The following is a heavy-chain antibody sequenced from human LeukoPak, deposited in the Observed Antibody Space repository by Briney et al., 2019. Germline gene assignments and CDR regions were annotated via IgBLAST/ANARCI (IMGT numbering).Heavy chain of an antibody. J-gene: IGHJ4*02. CDR1: GGSFSGYY. V-gene: IGHV4-34*01. Sequence: SETLSLTCAVYGGSFSGYYWSWIRQPPGKGLEWIGEINHSGSTNYNPSLKSRVTISVDTSKNQFSLKLSSVTAADTAVYYCARGRYYYDSSGYPNLFDYWGQGTLVTVSS. CDR2: INHSGST. D-gene: IGHD3-22*01. CDR3: ARGRYYYDSSGYPNLFDY.